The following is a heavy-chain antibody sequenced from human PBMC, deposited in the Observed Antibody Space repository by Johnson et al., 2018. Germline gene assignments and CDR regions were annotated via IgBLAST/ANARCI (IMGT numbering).Heavy chain of an antibody. CDR1: GFTFSSYD. V-gene: IGHV3-13*01. CDR2: IGTAGDT. Sequence: VQLVESGGGLVQPGGSLRLSCAASGFTFSSYDMHWVRQATGKGLEWVSAIGTAGDTYYPGSVKGRFTISRENAKNSLYLQMNSLSAGDTAVYYCARGDFVDAFDIWGQGTMVTVSS. J-gene: IGHJ3*02. D-gene: IGHD2-21*02. CDR3: ARGDFVDAFDI.